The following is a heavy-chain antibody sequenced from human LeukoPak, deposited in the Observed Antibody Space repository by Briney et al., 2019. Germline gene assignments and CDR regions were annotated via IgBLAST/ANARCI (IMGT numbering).Heavy chain of an antibody. CDR2: INSSSSYI. V-gene: IGHV3-21*01. CDR3: AREGFVLRFPGEYFDY. Sequence: PGGSLRLSCAASGFTFSSYSMNWVRQAPGKGLEWVSSINSSSSYIYYADSVKGRFTISRDNAKNSLYLQMNSLRAEDTAVYYCAREGFVLRFPGEYFDYWGQGTLVTVSS. D-gene: IGHD3-3*01. J-gene: IGHJ4*02. CDR1: GFTFSSYS.